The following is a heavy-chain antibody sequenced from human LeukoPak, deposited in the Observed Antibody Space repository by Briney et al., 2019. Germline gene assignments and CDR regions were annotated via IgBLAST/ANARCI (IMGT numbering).Heavy chain of an antibody. CDR1: GFTFSRYT. Sequence: GGSLRLSCAAFGFTFSRYTMSWVRQAPGKGLEWISSISGSGDKTYYADSVKGRFTISRDNSKNTLVLQMNSLRAEDTAVYYCAKDTGYYYASGSHRRFGYMDVWGKGTTVTISS. CDR3: AKDTGYYYASGSHRRFGYMDV. J-gene: IGHJ6*03. V-gene: IGHV3-23*01. CDR2: ISGSGDKT. D-gene: IGHD3-10*01.